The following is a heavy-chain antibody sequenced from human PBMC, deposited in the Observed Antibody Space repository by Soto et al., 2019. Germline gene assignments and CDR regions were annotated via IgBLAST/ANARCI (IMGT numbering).Heavy chain of an antibody. D-gene: IGHD3-22*01. J-gene: IGHJ5*02. V-gene: IGHV1-18*01. CDR1: GYTFTIYG. CDR3: GRDPLFNYYDSSGYFWFDP. Sequence: ASVKVSCKASGYTFTIYGISWVRQAPGQGHEWIGWISAYNGNTNYAQKLQGRVTMTTDTSTSTAYMELRSLRSDDTAVFYCGRDPLFNYYDSSGYFWFDPWGQGTLVTVSS. CDR2: ISAYNGNT.